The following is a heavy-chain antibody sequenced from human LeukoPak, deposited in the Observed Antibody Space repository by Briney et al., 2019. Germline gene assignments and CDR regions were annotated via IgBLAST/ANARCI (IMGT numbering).Heavy chain of an antibody. V-gene: IGHV3-64*01. CDR1: GFTFSSYA. CDR3: ARTYYDFWSDYYPPSPQYYFDY. Sequence: VGSLRLSCAASGFTFSSYATSWVRQAPGKGLEYISAISSNGGSTYYANSVKGRFTISRDNSKNTLYLQMSSMRAEDMAVYYYARTYYDFWSDYYPPSPQYYFDYWGPGTLVTVSS. CDR2: ISSNGGST. D-gene: IGHD3-3*01. J-gene: IGHJ4*02.